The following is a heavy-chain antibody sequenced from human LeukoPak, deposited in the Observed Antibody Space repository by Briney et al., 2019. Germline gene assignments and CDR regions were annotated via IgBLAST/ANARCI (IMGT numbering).Heavy chain of an antibody. CDR1: GYSISSGYY. CDR3: ATEVGQWLVRT. CDR2: IYHSGRT. J-gene: IGHJ4*02. V-gene: IGHV4-38-2*01. Sequence: SETLSPTCGVSGYSISSGYYWGWIRQPPGKGLEWIGSIYHSGRTYYNPSLKSRVTISVDTSKNQFSLKLASVTAADTAVYYCATEVGQWLVRTWGQGTLVTVSS. D-gene: IGHD6-19*01.